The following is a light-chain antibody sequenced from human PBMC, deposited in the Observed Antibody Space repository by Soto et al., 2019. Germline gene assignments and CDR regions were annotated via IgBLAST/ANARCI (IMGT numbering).Light chain of an antibody. CDR1: QSVNSN. CDR3: QQYSKWPIT. V-gene: IGKV3-15*01. J-gene: IGKJ5*01. CDR2: GIS. Sequence: ETVMTQSPAILSVSPGESGTLSGRASQSVNSNYLAWYQQHPGQPPRLLIYGISTRATGIPARFSGSGSGTEFSLTISSLQSEDFAVYYCQQYSKWPITFGQGTRLEIK.